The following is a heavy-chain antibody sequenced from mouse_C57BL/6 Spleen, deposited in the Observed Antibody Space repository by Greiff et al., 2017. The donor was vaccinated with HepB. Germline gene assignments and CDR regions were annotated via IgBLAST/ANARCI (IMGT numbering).Heavy chain of an antibody. J-gene: IGHJ2*01. CDR1: GYAFSSYW. V-gene: IGHV1-80*01. D-gene: IGHD1-1*01. CDR2: IYPGDGDT. Sequence: QVQLKESGAELVKPGASVKISCKASGYAFSSYWMNWVKQRPGKGLEWIGQIYPGDGDTNYNGKFKGKATLTADKSSSTAYMQLSSLTSEDSAVYFCARGDTTVVGDYFDYWGQGTTLTVSS. CDR3: ARGDTTVVGDYFDY.